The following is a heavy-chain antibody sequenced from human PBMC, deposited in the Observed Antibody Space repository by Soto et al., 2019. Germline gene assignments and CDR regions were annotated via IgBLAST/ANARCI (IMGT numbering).Heavy chain of an antibody. CDR2: MNPNSGNT. Sequence: ASVNVSCKASGYTFTSYDINWVRQATGQGLEWMGWMNPNSGNTGYAQKFQGRVTMTRNTSISTAYMELSSLRSEDTAVYYCARERSAAGTGWFDPGGQGTLVTVSS. J-gene: IGHJ5*02. CDR3: ARERSAAGTGWFDP. CDR1: GYTFTSYD. V-gene: IGHV1-8*01. D-gene: IGHD6-13*01.